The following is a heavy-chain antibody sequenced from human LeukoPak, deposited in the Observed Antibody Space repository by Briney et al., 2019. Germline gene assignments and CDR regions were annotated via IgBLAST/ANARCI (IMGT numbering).Heavy chain of an antibody. D-gene: IGHD3-10*01. CDR1: GFTFRSYG. CDR3: VKGLVHYYMDV. CDR2: IRHDGKNK. V-gene: IGHV3-30*02. J-gene: IGHJ6*03. Sequence: PGGSLRLSCAASGFTFRSYGMHWVRQAPGKGLEWVAFIRHDGKNKYYADSVKGRFTISRDNSNNTLYVQMNSLRAEDTAVYYCVKGLVHYYMDVWGKGTTVTISS.